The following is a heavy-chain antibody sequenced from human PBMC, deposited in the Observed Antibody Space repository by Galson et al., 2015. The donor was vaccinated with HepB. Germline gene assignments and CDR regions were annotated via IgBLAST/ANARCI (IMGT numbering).Heavy chain of an antibody. J-gene: IGHJ6*02. CDR1: GGTFSTYS. CDR2: IIPMFDTL. CDR3: ARGSGGLTGYDAVYHYFGMDV. D-gene: IGHD5-12*01. V-gene: IGHV1-69*06. Sequence: SVKVSCKASGGTFSTYSISWVRQAHGQGLEWMGGIIPMFDTLNYAQKIQGRVTITADKSTSTVYMELSSLRSEDTAVYYCARGSGGLTGYDAVYHYFGMDVWGQGTTVTVSS.